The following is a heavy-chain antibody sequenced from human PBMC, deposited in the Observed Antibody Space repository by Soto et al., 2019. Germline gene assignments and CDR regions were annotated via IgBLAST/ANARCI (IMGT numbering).Heavy chain of an antibody. Sequence: ASVKVSCKASGYSFTAYGISWVRQAPGQGLEWMGWISTDNGNTNYAHNLQGRVSMTTDPSTSTAYMELWSLGSDDTAVYYCARDVPDTNLFFYYYGMDVWGQGTTVPVSS. CDR3: ARDVPDTNLFFYYYGMDV. D-gene: IGHD2-21*01. CDR1: GYSFTAYG. V-gene: IGHV1-18*01. J-gene: IGHJ6*02. CDR2: ISTDNGNT.